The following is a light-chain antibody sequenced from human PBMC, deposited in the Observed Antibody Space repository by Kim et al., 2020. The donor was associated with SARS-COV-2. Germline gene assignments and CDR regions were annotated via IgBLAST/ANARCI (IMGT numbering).Light chain of an antibody. CDR1: SSDVGGYNY. CDR3: SSYAGSNNL. V-gene: IGLV2-8*01. CDR2: EVS. J-gene: IGLJ3*02. Sequence: QSALTQPPSASGSPGQSVTISCTGTSSDVGGYNYVSWYQQHPRKAPKLMIYEVSKRPSGVPDRFSGSKSGNTASLTVSGLQAEDEADYYCSSYAGSNNLFGGGTQLTVL.